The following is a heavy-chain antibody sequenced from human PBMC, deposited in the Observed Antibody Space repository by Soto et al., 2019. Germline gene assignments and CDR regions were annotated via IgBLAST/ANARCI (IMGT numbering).Heavy chain of an antibody. J-gene: IGHJ5*01. CDR2: IDYGGST. CDR1: GGSIRSSSYY. D-gene: IGHD3-22*01. CDR3: ARLYYYNSGYYSIGFDC. Sequence: SETLSLTCTVSGGSIRSSSYYWDWIRQSPGKGLEWIGSIDYGGSTYYNPSLKSRVTVSVDTSKNQFSLNLYSATAADTAAYYCARLYYYNSGYYSIGFDCWGLGSLVTVSS. V-gene: IGHV4-39*01.